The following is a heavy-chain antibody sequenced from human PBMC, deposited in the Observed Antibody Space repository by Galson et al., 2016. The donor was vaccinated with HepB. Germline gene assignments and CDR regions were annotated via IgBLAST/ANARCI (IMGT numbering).Heavy chain of an antibody. D-gene: IGHD4-23*01. CDR3: AAGYGGDFDY. CDR1: GFAFSRYW. V-gene: IGHV3-74*01. Sequence: SLRLSCAASGFAFSRYWMHWVRQAPGKGLDWVSRINSGGGTTTYADSVKGRCTIARDNGGNTLSLQMNSLRAEDTAVYYCAAGYGGDFDYWGQGILVAVS. J-gene: IGHJ4*02. CDR2: INSGGGTT.